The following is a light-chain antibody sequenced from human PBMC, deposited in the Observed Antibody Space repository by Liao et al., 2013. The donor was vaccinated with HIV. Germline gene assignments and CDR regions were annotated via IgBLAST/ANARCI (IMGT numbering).Light chain of an antibody. CDR2: YDR. CDR1: NIGSKS. V-gene: IGLV3-21*04. Sequence: SYVLTQPPSVSVAPGKTATITCGGNNIGSKSVHWYQQKPGQAPVLVIYYDRDRPSGIPERLSGSNSGNTATLTISRVEVGDEADYYCQVWDSGSDSYVFGSGTKVTVL. CDR3: QVWDSGSDSYV. J-gene: IGLJ1*01.